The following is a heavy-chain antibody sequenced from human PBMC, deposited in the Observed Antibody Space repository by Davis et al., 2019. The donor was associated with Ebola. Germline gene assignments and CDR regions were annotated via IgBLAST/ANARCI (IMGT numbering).Heavy chain of an antibody. Sequence: GESLKISCAASGFLFSSYAMSWVRQAPGRGLEWVSSISASGGATFYADSVKGRIVMSRDNSNDTLYLRMNNLRAEDTAIYHCAKDLTSYYGSGDFFDYWGQGILVTVSS. V-gene: IGHV3-23*01. D-gene: IGHD3-10*01. J-gene: IGHJ4*02. CDR1: GFLFSSYA. CDR2: ISASGGAT. CDR3: AKDLTSYYGSGDFFDY.